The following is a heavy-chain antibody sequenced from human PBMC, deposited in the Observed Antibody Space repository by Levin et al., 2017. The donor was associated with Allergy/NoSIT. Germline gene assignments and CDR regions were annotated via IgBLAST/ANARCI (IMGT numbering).Heavy chain of an antibody. CDR2: IRSKAYGGTT. CDR1: GFTFGDYA. CDR3: SVSGVLELDY. Sequence: KAGGSLRLSCTASGFTFGDYAMSWFRQAPGKGLEWVGFIRSKAYGGTTEYAASVKGRFTISRDDSKSIAYLQMNSLKTEDTAVYYCSVSGVLELDYWGQGTLVTVSS. J-gene: IGHJ4*02. D-gene: IGHD3-10*01. V-gene: IGHV3-49*05.